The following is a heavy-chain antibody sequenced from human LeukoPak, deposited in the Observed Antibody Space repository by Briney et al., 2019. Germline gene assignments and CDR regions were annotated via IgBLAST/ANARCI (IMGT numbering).Heavy chain of an antibody. J-gene: IGHJ4*02. CDR1: AGSISSSSHH. CDR3: ARHDGRGGATMGALDS. Sequence: PSETLSLTCTVSAGSISSSSHHWGWIRQSPGKGLEWIGSIYSGWTTYYNPSLNSRVTISVLTSKNQFSLQLHSVTAADTAVYYCARHDGRGGATMGALDSWGQGSLVTVSS. D-gene: IGHD5-12*01. CDR2: IYSGWTT. V-gene: IGHV4-39*01.